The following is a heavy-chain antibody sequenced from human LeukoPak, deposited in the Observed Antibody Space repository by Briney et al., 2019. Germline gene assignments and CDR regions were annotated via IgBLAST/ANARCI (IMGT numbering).Heavy chain of an antibody. CDR2: ISSSGSTI. D-gene: IGHD3-16*02. CDR3: ARGNEYDYVWGSYRPNEDDAFDI. J-gene: IGHJ3*02. CDR1: GFTFSSYE. Sequence: PGGSLRLPCAASGFTFSSYEMNWVRQAPGKGLEWDSYISSSGSTIYYADSVKGRFTISRDNAKNSLYLQMNSLRAEDTAVYYCARGNEYDYVWGSYRPNEDDAFDIWGQGTMVTVCS. V-gene: IGHV3-48*03.